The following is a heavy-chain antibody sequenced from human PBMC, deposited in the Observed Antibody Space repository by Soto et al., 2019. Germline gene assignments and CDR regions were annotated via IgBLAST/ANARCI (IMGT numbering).Heavy chain of an antibody. J-gene: IGHJ4*02. CDR3: AGVSYCGGDCYSGPLDY. V-gene: IGHV3-21*01. D-gene: IGHD2-21*02. Sequence: PGGSLRLSCAASGFTFSSYSMNWVRQAPGKGLEWVSSISSSSSYIYYADSVKGRFTISGDNAKNSLYLQMNSLRAEDTAVYYCAGVSYCGGDCYSGPLDYWGQGTLVTVSS. CDR1: GFTFSSYS. CDR2: ISSSSSYI.